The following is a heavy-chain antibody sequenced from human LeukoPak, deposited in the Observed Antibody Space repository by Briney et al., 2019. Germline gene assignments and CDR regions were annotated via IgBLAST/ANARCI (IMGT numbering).Heavy chain of an antibody. D-gene: IGHD5-18*01. V-gene: IGHV4-4*08. CDR1: GGAIHSYY. CDR2: IYTSGST. J-gene: IGHJ6*03. CDR3: ARDAIGYSYGQYYYYYMDV. Sequence: SETLSLTCSVSGGAIHSYYWSWIRQPPGKGLEWVGRIYTSGSTNYNPSLKSRVTISVDTSKNQFSLKLSSVTAADTAVYYCARDAIGYSYGQYYYYYMDVWGKGTTVTISS.